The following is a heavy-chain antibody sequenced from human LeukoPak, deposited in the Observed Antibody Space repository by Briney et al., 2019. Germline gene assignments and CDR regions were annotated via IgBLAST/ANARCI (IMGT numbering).Heavy chain of an antibody. CDR1: GYTFTGYY. V-gene: IGHV1-2*02. CDR3: ARVLVTVAGPGSDY. Sequence: ASVKVSCKASGYTFTGYYMHWVRQAPGQGLEWIGWIDPNSGGTNYAQKFQGRVTMTRDTSISTAYLELSRLTSDDTAVYYCARVLVTVAGPGSDYWGQGTLVTVSS. CDR2: IDPNSGGT. J-gene: IGHJ4*02. D-gene: IGHD6-19*01.